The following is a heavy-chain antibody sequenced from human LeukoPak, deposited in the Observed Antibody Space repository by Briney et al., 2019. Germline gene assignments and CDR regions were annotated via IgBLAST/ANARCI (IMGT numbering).Heavy chain of an antibody. CDR3: ARGVRYYYGSGSPYYFDY. J-gene: IGHJ4*02. CDR1: GGSVSGYY. D-gene: IGHD3-10*01. Sequence: SETLSLTCTVSGGSVSGYYWSWIRQPPGKGLEWIGYIYYSGSTYYNPSLKSRVTISVDTSKNQFSLKLSSVTAADTAVYYCARGVRYYYGSGSPYYFDYWGQGTLVTVSS. V-gene: IGHV4-30-4*01. CDR2: IYYSGST.